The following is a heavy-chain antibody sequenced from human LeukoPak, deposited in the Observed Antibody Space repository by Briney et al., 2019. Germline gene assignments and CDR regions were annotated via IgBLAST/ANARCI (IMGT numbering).Heavy chain of an antibody. V-gene: IGHV3-9*03. J-gene: IGHJ4*02. CDR3: AKGDTAMVTGLNR. CDR2: ISWNSGSI. Sequence: GRSLRLSCAASGFTFDDYAMHWVRQAPGKGLEWVSGISWNSGSIGYADSVKGRFTISRDNAKNSLYLQMNSLRAEDMALYYCAKGDTAMVTGLNRWGQGTLVTVSS. D-gene: IGHD5-18*01. CDR1: GFTFDDYA.